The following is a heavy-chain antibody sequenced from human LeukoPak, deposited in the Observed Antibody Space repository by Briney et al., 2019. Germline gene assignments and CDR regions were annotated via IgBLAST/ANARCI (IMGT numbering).Heavy chain of an antibody. CDR3: ARGGYSNGYYNYFMDV. Sequence: SETLSLTCAVSGYSISSGYYWGWIRQPPGKELEWIGSLYHSGSTYYNPSLKSRVTISVDTSKNQFSLKLTSVTAADTAVYYCARGGYSNGYYNYFMDVWGKGTTVTVSS. CDR1: GYSISSGYY. J-gene: IGHJ6*03. D-gene: IGHD4-11*01. V-gene: IGHV4-38-2*01. CDR2: LYHSGST.